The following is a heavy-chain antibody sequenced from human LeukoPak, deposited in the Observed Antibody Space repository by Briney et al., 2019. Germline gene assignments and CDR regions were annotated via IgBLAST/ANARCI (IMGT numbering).Heavy chain of an antibody. CDR1: GGSISSYY. V-gene: IGHV4-59*01. Sequence: SETLSLTCTVSGGSISSYYWSWIRQPPGKGLEWVGYIYYSGSTNYNPSLKSRVTISVDTSKNQFSLKLSSVTAADTAVYYCARHVDTDYYYYMDVWGKGTTVTVSS. D-gene: IGHD5-18*01. J-gene: IGHJ6*03. CDR2: IYYSGST. CDR3: ARHVDTDYYYYMDV.